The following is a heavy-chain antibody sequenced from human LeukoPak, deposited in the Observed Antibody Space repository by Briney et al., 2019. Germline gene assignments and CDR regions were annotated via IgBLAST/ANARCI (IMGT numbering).Heavy chain of an antibody. D-gene: IGHD3-9*01. CDR1: GGSISSYY. J-gene: IGHJ6*03. CDR3: ARLVRYFDYLLVSTSGDQYYYMDV. CDR2: IYYSGST. Sequence: PSETLSLTCTVSGGSISSYYWSWIRQPPGKGLEWIGYIYYSGSTNYNPSLKSRVTISVDTSKNQFSLKLSSVTAADTAVYYCARLVRYFDYLLVSTSGDQYYYMDVWGKGTTVTISS. V-gene: IGHV4-59*01.